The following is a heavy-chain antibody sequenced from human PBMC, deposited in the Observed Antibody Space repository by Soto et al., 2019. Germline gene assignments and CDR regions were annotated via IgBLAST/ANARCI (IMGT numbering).Heavy chain of an antibody. V-gene: IGHV1-18*04. J-gene: IGHJ6*02. CDR2: IDSYTGNT. CDR3: ARDSALADNHGMDV. CDR1: GYTLLSYS. Sequence: QAQLVQSGSEVKRSGASVKVSCKASGYTLLSYSITWVRQAPGQGLEWIGWIDSYTGNTNYEQKFQGRVTMTTDSPTSTAYMELRGLRSDDSAIYYCARDSALADNHGMDVWGQGTTVIVS.